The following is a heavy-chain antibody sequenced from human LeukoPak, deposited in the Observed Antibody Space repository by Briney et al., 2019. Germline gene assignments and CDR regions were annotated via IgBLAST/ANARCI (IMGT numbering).Heavy chain of an antibody. CDR3: ARDGTRGYSYAYAFDY. CDR1: GGSISSSRYY. V-gene: IGHV4-39*02. CDR2: IHYSGST. D-gene: IGHD5-18*01. J-gene: IGHJ4*02. Sequence: SDTLSLTCTVSGGSISSSRYYWGWIRQPPGKGLQWIGSIHYSGSTYYNPSLKSRVTISVDTSKNQFSLKLNSVTAADTAVYYCARDGTRGYSYAYAFDYWGQGTLVTVSS.